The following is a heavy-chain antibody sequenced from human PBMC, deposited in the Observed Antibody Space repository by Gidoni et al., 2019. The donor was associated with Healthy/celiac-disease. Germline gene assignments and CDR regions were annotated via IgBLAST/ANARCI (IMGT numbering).Heavy chain of an antibody. CDR1: GGSISSYY. J-gene: IGHJ4*02. Sequence: ESGPGLVKPSETLSLTCTVSGGSISSYYWSWIRQPPGKGLEWIGYIYYSGSTNYNPSLKSRVTISVDTSKNQFSLKLSSVTAADTAVYYCARVQEGTLDYWGQGTLVTVSS. V-gene: IGHV4-59*01. D-gene: IGHD3-10*01. CDR3: ARVQEGTLDY. CDR2: IYYSGST.